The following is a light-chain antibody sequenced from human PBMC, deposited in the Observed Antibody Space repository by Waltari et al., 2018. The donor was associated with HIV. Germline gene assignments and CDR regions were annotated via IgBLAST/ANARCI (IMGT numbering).Light chain of an antibody. CDR2: GAS. CDR1: QSVRDN. Sequence: EIVMTQSPATLSVSPGERATLSCRASQSVRDNLAWYQQKPVQAPRLLNYGASSRASGIPVRFSGSGSGTEFTLTISSLQSEDFAVYYCQQYNKWPPVTFGGGTKVEIK. CDR3: QQYNKWPPVT. J-gene: IGKJ4*01. V-gene: IGKV3-15*01.